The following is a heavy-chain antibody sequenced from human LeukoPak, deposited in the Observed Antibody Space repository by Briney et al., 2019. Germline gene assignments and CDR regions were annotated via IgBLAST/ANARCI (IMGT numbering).Heavy chain of an antibody. D-gene: IGHD3-10*01. J-gene: IGHJ6*04. CDR3: ARDGVRIKGWMDV. Sequence: PGGSLRLSCAASGFTFSSYAMSWVRQAPGKGLEWVSAISGSGGSTYYADSVKGRFTISRDNAKNSLYLQMNSLRAEDTAVYYCARDGVRIKGWMDVWGKGTTVTVSS. CDR2: ISGSGGST. V-gene: IGHV3-23*01. CDR1: GFTFSSYA.